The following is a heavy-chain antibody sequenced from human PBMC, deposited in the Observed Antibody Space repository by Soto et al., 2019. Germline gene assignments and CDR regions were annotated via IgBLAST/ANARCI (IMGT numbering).Heavy chain of an antibody. CDR1: GYTFTNHG. V-gene: IGHV1-18*04. J-gene: IGHJ3*02. CDR2: INPYNANT. D-gene: IGHD3-16*01. CDR3: AMDRVAGIWGDCVDS. Sequence: QVQLVQSGTEVKKPGASVKVSCKTSGYTFTNHGINWVRQAPGQGLEWMGWINPYNANTNYAQKLQGSVTRTTDTSPPTAYMDLSSLTSDDTAVYYCAMDRVAGIWGDCVDSWGQGTVVTVSS.